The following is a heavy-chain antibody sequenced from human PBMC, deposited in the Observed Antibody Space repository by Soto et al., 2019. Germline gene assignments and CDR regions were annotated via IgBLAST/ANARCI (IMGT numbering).Heavy chain of an antibody. CDR2: ISSDSSVK. D-gene: IGHD2-2*03. J-gene: IGHJ5*02. V-gene: IGHV3-48*02. CDR1: GFTFSGYN. CDR3: ARDLGYCVSSSCYLFDP. Sequence: GALRLSCAASGFTFSGYNMNWVRQAPGKGLEWVSYISSDSSVKYYADSVKGRFTISRDNPKNSLYLQMNSLRDEDTAVYFCARDLGYCVSSSCYLFDPWGQGTLVTVSS.